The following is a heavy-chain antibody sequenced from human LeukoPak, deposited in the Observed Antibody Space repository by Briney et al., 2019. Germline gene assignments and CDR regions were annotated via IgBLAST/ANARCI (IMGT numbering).Heavy chain of an antibody. V-gene: IGHV4-59*01. Sequence: PSETLSLTCTVSGGSISSYYWSWIRQPPGKGLEWIGYIYYSGSTNYSPSLKSRVTISVDTSKNQFSLKLSSVTAADTAVYYCARGPYCSGGSCYFSIYYYYYMDVWGKGTTVTVSS. D-gene: IGHD2-15*01. CDR1: GGSISSYY. CDR3: ARGPYCSGGSCYFSIYYYYYMDV. CDR2: IYYSGST. J-gene: IGHJ6*03.